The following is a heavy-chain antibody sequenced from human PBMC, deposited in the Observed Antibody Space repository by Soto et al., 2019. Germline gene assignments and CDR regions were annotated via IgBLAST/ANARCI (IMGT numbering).Heavy chain of an antibody. CDR1: GFTFSDYY. J-gene: IGHJ6*02. CDR2: ISSSSSYI. CDR3: AREGYSSSWYGPYYYYGMDV. V-gene: IGHV3-11*06. D-gene: IGHD6-13*01. Sequence: QVQLVESGGGLVKPGGSLRLSCAASGFTFSDYYMSWIRQAPGKGLEWVSYISSSSSYINYADSVKGRFTISRDNAKNSLYLQMNSLRAEDTAVYYCAREGYSSSWYGPYYYYGMDVWGQGTTVTVSS.